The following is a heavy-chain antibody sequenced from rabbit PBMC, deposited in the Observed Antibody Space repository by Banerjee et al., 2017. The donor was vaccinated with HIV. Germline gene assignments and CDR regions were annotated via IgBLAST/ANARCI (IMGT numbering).Heavy chain of an antibody. D-gene: IGHD1-1*01. CDR3: ARSNSGDYMGL. CDR2: IYTGDGKT. V-gene: IGHV1S40*01. J-gene: IGHJ4*01. CDR1: GFSFSSNYW. Sequence: QSLEESGGDLVKPGASLTLTCTASGFSFSSNYWICWVRQAPGKGLEWIACIYTGDGKTHYASWAKGRFTISKTSSTTVTRQMTSLTAAATATYSCARSNSGDYMGLWGQGTLVTVS.